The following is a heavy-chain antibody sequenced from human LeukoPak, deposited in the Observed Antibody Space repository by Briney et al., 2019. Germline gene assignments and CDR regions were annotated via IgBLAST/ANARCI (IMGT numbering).Heavy chain of an antibody. CDR1: GFAFSRYS. V-gene: IGHV3-21*01. J-gene: IGHJ6*02. Sequence: GGSLRLSCAASGFAFSRYSVNWVRQAPGKGLEWVSSITYNSRYKYYADSVRGRFTIYRDNARGSVFLQINSLSAEDTAVYYCARDLVDSYGPRYYGMDVWGQGTTVTVSS. CDR2: ITYNSRYK. D-gene: IGHD5-18*01. CDR3: ARDLVDSYGPRYYGMDV.